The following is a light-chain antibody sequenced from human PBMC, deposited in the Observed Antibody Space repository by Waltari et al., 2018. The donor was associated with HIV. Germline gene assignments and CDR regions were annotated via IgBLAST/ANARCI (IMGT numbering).Light chain of an antibody. J-gene: IGKJ3*01. CDR3: QQYYSTPFT. V-gene: IGKV4-1*01. CDR2: WAS. CDR1: QSGIYSSNNKNY. Sequence: DIVMTQSPDSLAVSLGGRATINCKTSQSGIYSSNNKNYLSWFQQKPGQPPRLLIYWASTRETGVPDRFSGGGSGTDFTLTISSLQAEDVAVYYCQQYYSTPFTFGPGTRVDIK.